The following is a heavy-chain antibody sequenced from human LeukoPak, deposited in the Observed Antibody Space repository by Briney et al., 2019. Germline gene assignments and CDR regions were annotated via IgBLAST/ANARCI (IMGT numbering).Heavy chain of an antibody. D-gene: IGHD6-19*01. V-gene: IGHV1-46*01. CDR1: GYTFTSYY. Sequence: GASVKVSCKASGYTFTSYYMHWVRQAPGQGLEWMGIINPSGGSTTYAQNFQGRVTMTRDTSTSAVYMELSSLGSEDTAVYYCARGGSLAVAPHLYYFDYWGQGTLATVSS. CDR3: ARGGSLAVAPHLYYFDY. CDR2: INPSGGST. J-gene: IGHJ4*02.